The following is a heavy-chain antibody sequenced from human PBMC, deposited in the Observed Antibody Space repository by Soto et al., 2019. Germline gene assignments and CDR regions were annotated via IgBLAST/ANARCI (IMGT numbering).Heavy chain of an antibody. V-gene: IGHV3-30*03. CDR2: ISYDGSNK. Sequence: ESGGGVVQPGRSLRLSCAASGFTFSSYGMHWVRQAPGKGLEWVAVISYDGSNKYYADSVKGRFTISRDNSKNTLYLQMNSLRAEDTAVYYCAREWPYYFDYWGQGTLVTVSS. CDR3: AREWPYYFDY. CDR1: GFTFSSYG. J-gene: IGHJ4*02.